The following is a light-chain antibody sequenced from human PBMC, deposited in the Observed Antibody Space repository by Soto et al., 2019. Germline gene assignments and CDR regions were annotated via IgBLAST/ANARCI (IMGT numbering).Light chain of an antibody. J-gene: IGKJ4*01. CDR2: GAY. V-gene: IGKV1-39*01. Sequence: DIQMTQSPSSLSASVGDRVTITCRASQSISTYLNWYQQKPGKAPQLLIFGAYSLQSGMPSRFSGSSSGTDFTLSISSLQPGDFATYYCQQTYSTPLTFGGGTKVDIK. CDR1: QSISTY. CDR3: QQTYSTPLT.